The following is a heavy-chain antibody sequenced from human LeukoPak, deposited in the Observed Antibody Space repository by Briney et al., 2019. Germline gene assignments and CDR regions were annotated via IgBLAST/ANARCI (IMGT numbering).Heavy chain of an antibody. D-gene: IGHD1-26*01. CDR3: TTFSEGATSPHDAFDI. CDR2: IKSKTDGGTT. Sequence: AGGPLRLSCAASGFTFSNAWMNWVRQAPGKGLEWVGRIKSKTDGGTTDYAAPVKGRFTISRDDSKNTLYLQMNSLKTEDTAVYYCTTFSEGATSPHDAFDIWGQGTMVTVSS. J-gene: IGHJ3*02. CDR1: GFTFSNAW. V-gene: IGHV3-15*07.